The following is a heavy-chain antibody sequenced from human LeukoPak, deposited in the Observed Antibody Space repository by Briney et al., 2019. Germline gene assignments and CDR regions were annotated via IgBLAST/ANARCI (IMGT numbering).Heavy chain of an antibody. D-gene: IGHD3-3*01. V-gene: IGHV3-21*01. CDR2: ISSSSSYI. J-gene: IGHJ3*02. CDR3: ARKEWSYDAFDI. Sequence: PGGSLRLSCAASGFTFSSYSMNWVRQAPGKGLEWVSSISSSSSYIYYAGSVKGRFAISRDNAKNSLYLQMNSLRAEDTAVYYCARKEWSYDAFDIWGQGTMVTVSS. CDR1: GFTFSSYS.